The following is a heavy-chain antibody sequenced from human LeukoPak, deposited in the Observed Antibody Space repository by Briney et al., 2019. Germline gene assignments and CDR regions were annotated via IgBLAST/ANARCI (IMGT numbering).Heavy chain of an antibody. CDR2: INRDESEK. V-gene: IGHV3-7*01. CDR3: AKYDFWSGYSFDY. CDR1: GFTFSSKW. J-gene: IGHJ4*02. D-gene: IGHD3-3*01. Sequence: GGSLRHSCAASGFTFSSKWMSWVRQAPGKGLEWVANINRDESEKYYVDSVRGRFTISRDNAKNSLYLQMNSLRAEDTAVYYCAKYDFWSGYSFDYWGQGTLVTVSS.